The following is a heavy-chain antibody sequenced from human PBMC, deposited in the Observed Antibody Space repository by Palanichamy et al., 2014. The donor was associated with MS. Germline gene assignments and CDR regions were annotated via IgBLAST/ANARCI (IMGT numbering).Heavy chain of an antibody. CDR1: GGSFSGYY. Sequence: QVQLQQWGAGLLKPSETLSLTCAVYGGSFSGYYWSWIRQPPGKGLEWIGEINHSGGTNYNPSLKSRVTISVDTSKNQFSLKLSSVTAADTAVYYCARGGLYSSGWYPRYYFDYWGQGTLVTVSS. CDR2: INHSGGT. D-gene: IGHD6-19*01. CDR3: ARGGLYSSGWYPRYYFDY. V-gene: IGHV4-34*01. J-gene: IGHJ4*02.